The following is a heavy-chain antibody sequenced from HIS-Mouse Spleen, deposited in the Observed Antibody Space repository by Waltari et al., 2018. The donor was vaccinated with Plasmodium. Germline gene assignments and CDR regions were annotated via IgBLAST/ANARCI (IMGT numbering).Heavy chain of an antibody. V-gene: IGHV4-59*01. CDR1: GGSISSYY. D-gene: IGHD3-16*01. Sequence: QVQLQESGPGLVKPSAPLSLPCTVSGGSISSYYWSWIRQPPGKGLEWIGYIYYSGSTNYNPSLKSRVTISVDTSKNQFSLKLSSVTAADTAVYYCARVGRRIWGAFDIWGQGTMVTVSS. CDR3: ARVGRRIWGAFDI. J-gene: IGHJ3*02. CDR2: IYYSGST.